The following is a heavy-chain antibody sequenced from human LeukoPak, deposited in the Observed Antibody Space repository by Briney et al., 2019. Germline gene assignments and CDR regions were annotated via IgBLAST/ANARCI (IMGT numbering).Heavy chain of an antibody. CDR3: ARDLGGRYSSENWFDP. CDR1: GGSISSSSYY. J-gene: IGHJ5*02. D-gene: IGHD1-26*01. CDR2: IYYSGST. Sequence: SETLSLTCTVSGGSISSSSYYWGWIRQPPGKGLEWIGSIYYSGSTYYNPSLKSRVTISVDTSKNQFSLKLSSVTAVDTAVYCCARDLGGRYSSENWFDPWGQGTLVTVSS. V-gene: IGHV4-39*07.